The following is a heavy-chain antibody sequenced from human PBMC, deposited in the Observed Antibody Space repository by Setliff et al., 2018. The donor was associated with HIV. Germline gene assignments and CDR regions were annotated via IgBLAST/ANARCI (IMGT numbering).Heavy chain of an antibody. Sequence: SETLSLTYSVSGVSINRTDHYWGWIRQSPGKSLEWIGSVSQSGSTYYNPSLKSRITISVDRSKNLFSLKLISVTAADQGVYYCARVPVPGANWFDPWGLGTLVTVSS. CDR1: GVSINRTDHY. J-gene: IGHJ5*02. CDR2: VSQSGST. CDR3: ARVPVPGANWFDP. V-gene: IGHV4-39*01.